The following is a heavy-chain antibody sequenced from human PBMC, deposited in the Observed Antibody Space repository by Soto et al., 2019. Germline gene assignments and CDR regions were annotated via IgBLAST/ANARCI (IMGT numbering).Heavy chain of an antibody. CDR2: TKSKSDGGTT. J-gene: IGHJ4*02. V-gene: IGHV3-15*01. D-gene: IGHD2-15*01. CDR1: GFTIGNYD. Sequence: GGSLRLSRAAPGFTIGNYDMPWVRQAPGKGLEWVGRTKSKSDGGTTDYAAPVKGRFTISRDDSKNTLYLQMSSRKTDDTAVYYCTTDTLYCFGGSCHDYCGQGTLVTVSS. CDR3: TTDTLYCFGGSCHDY.